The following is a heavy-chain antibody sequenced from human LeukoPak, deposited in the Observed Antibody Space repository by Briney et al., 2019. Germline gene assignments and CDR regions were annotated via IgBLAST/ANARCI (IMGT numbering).Heavy chain of an antibody. J-gene: IGHJ3*02. Sequence: GESLKISCKGSGYSFTTYWIGWVRQMPGKGLEWMGIIYPGDSNTRYNPSFQGQVTISADKSISTAYLQWSSLKTSDTAIYYCACEVVANAFDIWGQGTMVTVSS. D-gene: IGHD2-15*01. CDR2: IYPGDSNT. CDR1: GYSFTTYW. CDR3: ACEVVANAFDI. V-gene: IGHV5-51*01.